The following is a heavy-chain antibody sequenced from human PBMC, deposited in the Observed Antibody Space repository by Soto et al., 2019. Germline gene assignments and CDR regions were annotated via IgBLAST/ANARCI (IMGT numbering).Heavy chain of an antibody. CDR3: VRGWGSLIHLSCLGI. CDR1: GFTFRQYG. J-gene: IGHJ3*02. CDR2: IFYDGTEK. D-gene: IGHD3-16*01. V-gene: IGHV3-33*01. Sequence: QVQLVESGGGVFQPGTSLRLSCAASGFTFRQYGMHWVRQAPGKGLDWVAVIFYDGTEKYYADSVKGRFTISRDNPGNMVYLQMNSLRAEDTAVYYCVRGWGSLIHLSCLGIWGQGTTVVVSS.